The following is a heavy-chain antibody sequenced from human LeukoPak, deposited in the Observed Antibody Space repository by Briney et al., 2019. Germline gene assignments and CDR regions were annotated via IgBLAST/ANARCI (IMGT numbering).Heavy chain of an antibody. V-gene: IGHV4-39*01. CDR3: ARPSGYCSSTGCYFRWFDP. J-gene: IGHJ5*02. CDR2: IYYSGST. D-gene: IGHD2-2*01. CDR1: GGSISSSSYY. Sequence: PSETLSLTCTVSGGSISSSSYYWGWIRQPPGKGLEWIGYIYYSGSTYYNPSLKSRVTISVDTSKNQFSLKLSSVTAADTAVYYCARPSGYCSSTGCYFRWFDPWGQGTLVTVSS.